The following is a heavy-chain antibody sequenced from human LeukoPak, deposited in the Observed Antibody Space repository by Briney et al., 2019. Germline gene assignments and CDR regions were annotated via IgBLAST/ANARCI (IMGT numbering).Heavy chain of an antibody. V-gene: IGHV4-38-2*02. Sequence: SETLSLTCAVSNYSITSGYFWGWIRQPPGKGLEWIASIYHSGTTYYNPSLRNRVTLFVDTSKNQFSLKLTSLTAADTAVYYCARDGVFHDSDGYSFDYWGQGTLVTVSS. CDR2: IYHSGTT. CDR3: ARDGVFHDSDGYSFDY. J-gene: IGHJ4*02. D-gene: IGHD3-22*01. CDR1: NYSITSGYF.